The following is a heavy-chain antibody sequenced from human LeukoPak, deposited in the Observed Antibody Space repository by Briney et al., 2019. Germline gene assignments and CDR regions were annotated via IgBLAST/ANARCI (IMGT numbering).Heavy chain of an antibody. D-gene: IGHD2-2*01. V-gene: IGHV3-21*01. CDR3: ARSLMAGSSTSCYDY. Sequence: GGSLRLSCAASGFTFSSYSMNWVRPAPGKGLEWVSSISSSSSYIYYADSVKGRFTISRDNAKNSLYLQMNSLRAEDTAVYYCARSLMAGSSTSCYDYWGQGTLVTVSS. CDR2: ISSSSSYI. CDR1: GFTFSSYS. J-gene: IGHJ4*02.